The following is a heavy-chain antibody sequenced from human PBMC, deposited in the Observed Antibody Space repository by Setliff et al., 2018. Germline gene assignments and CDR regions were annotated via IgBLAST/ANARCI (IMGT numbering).Heavy chain of an antibody. CDR1: GDSISSGDYF. D-gene: IGHD1-26*01. J-gene: IGHJ3*01. CDR2: IYHSGSA. V-gene: IGHV4-30-4*08. Sequence: PSETLCLTCTVSGDSISSGDYFWSWIRQPPGKGLEWIAYIYHSGSAYYNPSLKSRVTMSVDTSKNQFSLHLTSVTAADTAVYYCAREVGTSTSSDAFDVWGQGMMVTVSS. CDR3: AREVGTSTSSDAFDV.